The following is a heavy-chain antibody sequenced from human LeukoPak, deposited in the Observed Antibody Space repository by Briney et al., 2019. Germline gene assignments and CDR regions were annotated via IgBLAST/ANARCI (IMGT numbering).Heavy chain of an antibody. CDR2: FYYSGST. CDR1: GASMSNYY. CDR3: ARQEGSSWYFHYMDV. J-gene: IGHJ6*03. V-gene: IGHV4-59*08. Sequence: PSETLSLTCTVSGASMSNYYWSWIRQPPGKGREWIGHFYYSGSTNYNPSLRSRVTISVDSSKNQFSLKLSSVAAADTAVYYCARQEGSSWYFHYMDVWGRGTTVTVSS. D-gene: IGHD6-13*01.